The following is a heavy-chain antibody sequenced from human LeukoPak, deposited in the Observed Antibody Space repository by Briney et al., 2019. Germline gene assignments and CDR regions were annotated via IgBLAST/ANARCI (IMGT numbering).Heavy chain of an antibody. CDR3: ARMDPTLFDY. CDR1: GGSISSSSYY. CDR2: IYYSGSS. J-gene: IGHJ4*02. V-gene: IGHV4-39*01. D-gene: IGHD2-2*03. Sequence: SETLSLTCTVSGGSISSSSYYWGWIRQPPGKGLEWIGSIYYSGSSYYNPSLKSRVTISVDTSKNQFSLKLSSVTAADTAVYYCARMDPTLFDYRGQGTLVTVSS.